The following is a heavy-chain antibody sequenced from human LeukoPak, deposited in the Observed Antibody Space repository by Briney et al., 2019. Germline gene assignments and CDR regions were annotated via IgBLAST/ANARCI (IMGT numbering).Heavy chain of an antibody. CDR1: GFTFSSYA. D-gene: IGHD2-15*01. Sequence: GGSLRLSCAASGFTFSSYAMHWVRQAPGKGLEWVAVISYDGRNKYYTDSVKGRFPISRDNSKNTLYLQMNSLRAEDTAVYYCARDRSLGYCSGGSCYPRTYYFDYWGQGTLVTVSS. V-gene: IGHV3-30*04. CDR3: ARDRSLGYCSGGSCYPRTYYFDY. CDR2: ISYDGRNK. J-gene: IGHJ4*02.